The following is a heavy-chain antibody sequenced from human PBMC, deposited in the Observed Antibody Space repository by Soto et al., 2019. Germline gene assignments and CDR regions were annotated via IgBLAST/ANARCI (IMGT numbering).Heavy chain of an antibody. J-gene: IGHJ6*02. CDR2: ISSSSSYI. V-gene: IGHV3-21*01. Sequence: VGSLRLSCAASGFTFSSYSMNWVRQAPGKGLEWVSSISSSSSYIYYADSVKGRFTISRDNAKNSLYLQMNSLRAEDTAVYYCARIYCSSTSCYYPYYYGMDVWGQGPTVTVYS. CDR3: ARIYCSSTSCYYPYYYGMDV. D-gene: IGHD2-2*01. CDR1: GFTFSSYS.